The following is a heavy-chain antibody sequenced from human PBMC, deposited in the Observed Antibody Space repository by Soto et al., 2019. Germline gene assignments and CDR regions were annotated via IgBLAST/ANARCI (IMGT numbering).Heavy chain of an antibody. CDR3: ARDFYDSSGYYLWPWFDP. J-gene: IGHJ5*02. CDR1: GFTFSSYS. D-gene: IGHD3-22*01. CDR2: VSSSSSYI. V-gene: IGHV3-21*01. Sequence: PGGSLRLSCAASGFTFSSYSMNWVRQAPGKGLEWVSSVSSSSSYIYYADSVKGRFTISRDNAKNSLYLQMNSLRAEDTAVYYCARDFYDSSGYYLWPWFDPWGQGTLVTVSS.